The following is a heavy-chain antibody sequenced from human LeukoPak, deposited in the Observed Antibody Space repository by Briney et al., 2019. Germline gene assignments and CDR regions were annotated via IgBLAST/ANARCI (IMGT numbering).Heavy chain of an antibody. J-gene: IGHJ4*02. Sequence: GGSLRLSCAASGFTFSSYAMSWVRLPPGKGLEWVSAISSSGDSTYYADSVKGRFTISRDNSKNTLFLQMNSLRAEDTAVYYCAKSHASIWNVYDYWGQGTLVTVSS. CDR1: GFTFSSYA. CDR2: ISSSGDST. CDR3: AKSHASIWNVYDY. V-gene: IGHV3-23*01. D-gene: IGHD1-1*01.